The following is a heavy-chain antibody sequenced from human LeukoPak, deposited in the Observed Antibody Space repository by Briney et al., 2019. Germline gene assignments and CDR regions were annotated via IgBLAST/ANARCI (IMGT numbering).Heavy chain of an antibody. D-gene: IGHD1-14*01. J-gene: IGHJ4*02. CDR2: IYYSGST. Sequence: SQTLSLTCTVSGGSISSGGYCWSWIRQHPGKGLEWIGYIYYSGSTYYNPSLKSRVTISVDTSKNQFSLKLSSVTAADTAVYFCARLHIRLPRDYWGQGTLVTVSS. CDR3: ARLHIRLPRDY. V-gene: IGHV4-31*03. CDR1: GGSISSGGYC.